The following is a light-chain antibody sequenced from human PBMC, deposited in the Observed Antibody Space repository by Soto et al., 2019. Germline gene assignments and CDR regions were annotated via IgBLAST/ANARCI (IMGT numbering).Light chain of an antibody. Sequence: EIVLTQSPGTLSLSPGERAILSCRASQTVTSGYLAWYQQRPGQAPRLLIFGASNRATDIPDRFSGSGSGTYFTLTISGLEPEDFAVFYCQQYARSPYIFAQGTNLEI. CDR1: QTVTSGY. J-gene: IGKJ2*01. V-gene: IGKV3-20*01. CDR3: QQYARSPYI. CDR2: GAS.